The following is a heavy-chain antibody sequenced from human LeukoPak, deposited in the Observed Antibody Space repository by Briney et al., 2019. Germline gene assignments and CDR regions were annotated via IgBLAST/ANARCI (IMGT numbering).Heavy chain of an antibody. Sequence: SGPTLVKPTQTLTPTCTFSGFSLSTSGVGVGWIRQPPGKALEWLALIYWDDDKRYSPSLKSRLTITKDTSKNQVVLTMTNMDPEDTATYYCARRRGTVGDGNAFDIWGQGTMVTVSS. CDR2: IYWDDDK. J-gene: IGHJ3*02. CDR3: ARRRGTVGDGNAFDI. D-gene: IGHD1/OR15-1a*01. V-gene: IGHV2-5*02. CDR1: GFSLSTSGVG.